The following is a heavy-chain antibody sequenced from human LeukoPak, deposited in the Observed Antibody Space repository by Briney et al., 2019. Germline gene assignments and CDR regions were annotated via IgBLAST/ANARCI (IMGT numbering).Heavy chain of an antibody. J-gene: IGHJ4*02. CDR2: IYYSGST. Sequence: PSETLSLTCTVSGGSISSGDYYWSWIRQPPGKGLEWIGYIYYSGSTYYNPSFKSRVTISVDTSKNQFSLKLSSVTAADTAVYYCARCTTTVTTWFDYWGQGTLVTVSS. D-gene: IGHD4-17*01. CDR1: GGSISSGDYY. CDR3: ARCTTTVTTWFDY. V-gene: IGHV4-30-4*01.